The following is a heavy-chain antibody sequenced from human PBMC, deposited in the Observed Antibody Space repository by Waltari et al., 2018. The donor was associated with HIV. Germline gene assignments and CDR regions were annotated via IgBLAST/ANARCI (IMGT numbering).Heavy chain of an antibody. D-gene: IGHD3-16*01. J-gene: IGHJ4*02. Sequence: EVQLVESGGGLVQPGGSLRVSCAASGFTFSASAIHWVRQASGKGVGWVGRIRSRGNRDATAYGASVKGRFTVSRDDSKNTAYLQMNNLKTEDTAVYYCTRALAYWGQGTLVTVSP. CDR2: IRSRGNRDAT. CDR3: TRALAY. CDR1: GFTFSASA. V-gene: IGHV3-73*02.